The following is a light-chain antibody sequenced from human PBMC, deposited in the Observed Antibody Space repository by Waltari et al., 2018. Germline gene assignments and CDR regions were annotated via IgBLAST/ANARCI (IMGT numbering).Light chain of an antibody. CDR3: QQYNTFSVT. CDR2: KAF. CDR1: QSISDW. Sequence: DIQMTQSPSNLSASVGDRITITCRASQSISDWLDWYQQKPGKAPKVLIYKAFTLESGVPSRFSGSGFGTEFTLTISSLQPDDFATYYCQQYNTFSVTFGGGTKVEIK. V-gene: IGKV1-5*03. J-gene: IGKJ4*01.